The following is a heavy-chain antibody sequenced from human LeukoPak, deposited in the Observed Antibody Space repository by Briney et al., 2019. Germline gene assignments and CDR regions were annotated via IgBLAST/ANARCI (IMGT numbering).Heavy chain of an antibody. CDR2: IYYSGST. D-gene: IGHD2/OR15-2a*01. Sequence: SETLSLTCTVSGGSTSSSSAYWGWIRQPPGKGLEWIGYIYYSGSTNYNPSLKSRVTISVDTSKNQFSLKLSSVTAADTAVYYCAREFGFSNWFDPWGQGTLVTVSS. V-gene: IGHV4-61*01. CDR3: AREFGFSNWFDP. J-gene: IGHJ5*02. CDR1: GGSTSSSSAY.